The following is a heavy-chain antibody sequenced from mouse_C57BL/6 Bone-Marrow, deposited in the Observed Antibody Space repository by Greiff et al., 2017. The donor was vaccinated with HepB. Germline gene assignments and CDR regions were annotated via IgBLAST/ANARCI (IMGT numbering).Heavy chain of an antibody. D-gene: IGHD1-3*01. CDR1: GYTFTSYG. Sequence: QVQLKESGAELARPGASVKLSCKASGYTFTSYGISWVKQRNGQGLEWIGEIYPRSGNTYYNEKFKGKATLTADKSSSTAYMELRSLTSEDSAVYFCARRLNWYFDVWGTGTTVTVSS. J-gene: IGHJ1*03. CDR2: IYPRSGNT. CDR3: ARRLNWYFDV. V-gene: IGHV1-81*01.